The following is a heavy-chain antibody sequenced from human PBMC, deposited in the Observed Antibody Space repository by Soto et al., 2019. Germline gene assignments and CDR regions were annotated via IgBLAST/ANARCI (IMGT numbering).Heavy chain of an antibody. CDR1: GGSINSYY. Sequence: PSETLSLTCTVSGGSINSYYWSWIRQSPGKGLECIGYIYYSGSTNYNPSLTSRVTISVDTSKNQFSLKLSSVTAADTAVYYCARHRYSYGVYYFDYWGQGTLVTVSS. CDR2: IYYSGST. J-gene: IGHJ4*02. D-gene: IGHD5-18*01. CDR3: ARHRYSYGVYYFDY. V-gene: IGHV4-59*08.